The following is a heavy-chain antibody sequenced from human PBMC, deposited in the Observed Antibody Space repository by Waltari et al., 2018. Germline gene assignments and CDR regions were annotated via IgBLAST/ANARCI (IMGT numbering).Heavy chain of an antibody. D-gene: IGHD3-22*01. J-gene: IGHJ4*02. CDR1: GFTFGDYA. V-gene: IGHV3-49*04. CDR2: IRSKAYGGTT. Sequence: EVQLVESGGGLVQPGRSPRLSCTASGFTFGDYAMNWVRQAPGKGLEWVGFIRSKAYGGTTEYAASVKGRFTISRDDSKSIAYLQMNSLKTEDTAVYYCTRRGYYDSSGFYWGQGTLVTVSS. CDR3: TRRGYYDSSGFY.